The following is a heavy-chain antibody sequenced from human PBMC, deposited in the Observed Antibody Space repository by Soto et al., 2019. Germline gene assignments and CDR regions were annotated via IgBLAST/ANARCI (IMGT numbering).Heavy chain of an antibody. Sequence: ASVKVSCKASGYTFTNFGISWVRQAPGQGLEWMGWISAYNGNTNYAQKLQGRVTMTTDTSTSTAYMELRSLRSDDTAVYYCARVSPSLYYFDYWAQGTLVTVSS. D-gene: IGHD2-2*01. CDR2: ISAYNGNT. CDR3: ARVSPSLYYFDY. J-gene: IGHJ4*02. V-gene: IGHV1-18*01. CDR1: GYTFTNFG.